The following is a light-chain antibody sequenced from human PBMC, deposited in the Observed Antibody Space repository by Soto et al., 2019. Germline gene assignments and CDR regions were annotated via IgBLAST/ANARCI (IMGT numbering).Light chain of an antibody. CDR2: EVT. J-gene: IGLJ1*01. V-gene: IGLV2-14*01. Sequence: VLTQPASVSGSPGQSITISCTGTSSDVGGYNFVSWLQHHPGKAPKLMIYEVTNRPSGVPDRFSGSKSGNTASLTISGLQAEDEADYYCTSYRSGNTRAFGTGTKVTVL. CDR3: TSYRSGNTRA. CDR1: SSDVGGYNF.